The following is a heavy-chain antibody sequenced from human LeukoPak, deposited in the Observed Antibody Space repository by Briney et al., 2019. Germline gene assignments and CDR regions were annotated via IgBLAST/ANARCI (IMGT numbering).Heavy chain of an antibody. D-gene: IGHD3-10*01. J-gene: IGHJ4*02. CDR2: MNPNSGNT. CDR3: ARDYYYGSGSYYNV. CDR1: GYTFTSYD. V-gene: IGHV1-8*01. Sequence: ASVKVSCKASGYTFTSYDINWVRQATGQGLEWMGWMNPNSGNTGYAQKFQGRVTMTRNTSISTAYMELSSLRSEDTAAYYCARDYYYGSGSYYNVWGQGTLVTVSS.